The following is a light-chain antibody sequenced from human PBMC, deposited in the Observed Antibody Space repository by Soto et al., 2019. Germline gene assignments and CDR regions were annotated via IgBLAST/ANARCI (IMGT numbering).Light chain of an antibody. Sequence: EIVMTQSPATLSVSPGERATLSCRASQSVSSNLAWYQQTPGQAPRLLIYGASTRATGIPARFSGSASGTEFTLTISSLQSEDFAVYYCQQYNNWPPFTFGPGTKVDIK. CDR1: QSVSSN. J-gene: IGKJ3*01. V-gene: IGKV3-15*01. CDR3: QQYNNWPPFT. CDR2: GAS.